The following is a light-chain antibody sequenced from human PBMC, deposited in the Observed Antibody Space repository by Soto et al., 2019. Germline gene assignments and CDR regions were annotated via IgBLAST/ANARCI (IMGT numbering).Light chain of an antibody. CDR3: SSFTSVNTYV. V-gene: IGLV2-18*02. Sequence: QSVLTQPPSVSGSPGQSVAVSCTGTSSDVGSYNRVSWYQQPPGTAPKLMIYEVSNRPSGVPDRFSGSKSGNTASLTISGLQAEDEADYYCSSFTSVNTYVFGTGTKVTVL. CDR1: SSDVGSYNR. J-gene: IGLJ1*01. CDR2: EVS.